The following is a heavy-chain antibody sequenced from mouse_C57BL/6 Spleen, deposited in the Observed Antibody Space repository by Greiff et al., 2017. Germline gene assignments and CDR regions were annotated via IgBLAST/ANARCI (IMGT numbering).Heavy chain of an antibody. V-gene: IGHV1-55*01. D-gene: IGHD2-2*01. CDR3: ASGYDVSWFAY. Sequence: VQLQQPGAELVKPGASVKLSCKASGYTFTRYWITWVKQRPGHGLEWIGDIDPGSGSTNYNEKFKSKATLTVDTSSSKASLQVSSLTSEDSAVDYCASGYDVSWFAYWGQGTLVTVSA. CDR1: GYTFTRYW. CDR2: IDPGSGST. J-gene: IGHJ3*01.